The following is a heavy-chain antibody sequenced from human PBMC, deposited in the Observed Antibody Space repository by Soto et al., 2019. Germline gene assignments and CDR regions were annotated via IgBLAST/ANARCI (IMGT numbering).Heavy chain of an antibody. J-gene: IGHJ6*03. CDR2: INDSGNI. D-gene: IGHD3-10*01. CDR1: GGSLSGYQ. Sequence: QVQLQQWGAGLLKPSETLSLTCAVYGGSLSGYQWSWIRQTPGKGLEWIGEINDSGNINYNPSLKSRVTILLDTPRKQISRKLSAVTAADSAVYYWARGLILWFGELSRRGGYYYYMDVWGKGTTVAVSS. V-gene: IGHV4-34*01. CDR3: ARGLILWFGELSRRGGYYYYMDV.